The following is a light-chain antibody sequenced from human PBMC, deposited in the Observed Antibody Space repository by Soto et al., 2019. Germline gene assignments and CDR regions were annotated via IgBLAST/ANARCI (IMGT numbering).Light chain of an antibody. CDR2: AAS. J-gene: IGKJ3*01. Sequence: DIQMTQSPTSLSASVGDRVTITCRASQGIRIFVAWYQKKPGKAPKLLIYAASTLQSVVTSRFSGSGSGTDFTLIISFLLPEDVATYSCQKYSSVPVFGPGTKVEIK. CDR1: QGIRIF. V-gene: IGKV1-27*01. CDR3: QKYSSVPV.